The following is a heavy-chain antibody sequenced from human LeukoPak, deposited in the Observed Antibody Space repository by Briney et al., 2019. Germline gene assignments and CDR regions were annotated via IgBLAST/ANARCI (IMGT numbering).Heavy chain of an antibody. CDR2: INQDGSET. J-gene: IGHJ4*02. CDR1: GFSFSDYW. V-gene: IGHV3-7*01. Sequence: PGGSLRLSCAASGFSFSDYWMMWVRQAPGKGLEWVGNINQDGSETNYVDSVKGRFTISRDNAAISLYLQMNSLRAEDTAVYYCATDRKVRGWVPRFDFCGQGALVTVSS. CDR3: ATDRKVRGWVPRFDF. D-gene: IGHD1-14*01.